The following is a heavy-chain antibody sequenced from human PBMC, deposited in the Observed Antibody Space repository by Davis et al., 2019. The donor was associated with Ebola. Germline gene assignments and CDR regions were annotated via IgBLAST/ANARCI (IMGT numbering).Heavy chain of an antibody. CDR3: ARAQFPTTSDH. J-gene: IGHJ4*02. D-gene: IGHD1-1*01. V-gene: IGHV1-18*01. CDR1: GYTFTSYA. Sequence: ASVKVSCKASGYTFTSYAMNWVRQAPGQGLEWMGWISAYNGDTNYAQNVQGRVTMTTDTSTSTAYMKVGSLRSDDTAVYYCARAQFPTTSDHWGQGTLVTVSS. CDR2: ISAYNGDT.